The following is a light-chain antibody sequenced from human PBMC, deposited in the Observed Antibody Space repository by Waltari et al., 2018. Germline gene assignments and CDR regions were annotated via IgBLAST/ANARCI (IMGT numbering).Light chain of an antibody. CDR1: ESINTW. Sequence: DIQMTQSPSTLSASVGYRVTISCRATESINTWLAWYQQKPGKAPKLLISRSFNLESGVPSRFSGSGSGTEFTLTISSLQPDDLATYHCQQYRRPPWTFGQGTKV. CDR2: RSF. CDR3: QQYRRPPWT. J-gene: IGKJ1*01. V-gene: IGKV1-5*03.